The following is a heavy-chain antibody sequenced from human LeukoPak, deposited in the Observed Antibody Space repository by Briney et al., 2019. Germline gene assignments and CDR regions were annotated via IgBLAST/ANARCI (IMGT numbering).Heavy chain of an antibody. CDR2: INSDRSTSTT. V-gene: IGHV3-74*01. CDR1: GFTLSSYW. D-gene: IGHD1-26*01. Sequence: GGSLRLSCAASGFTLSSYWMSWVRQAPGKGLVWVSRINSDRSTSTTNYADSVEGRFTISRDNAKNTLYLQMNSLRAEDTAVYYCVRSASGNYGLFDYWGQGTLVTVSS. CDR3: VRSASGNYGLFDY. J-gene: IGHJ4*02.